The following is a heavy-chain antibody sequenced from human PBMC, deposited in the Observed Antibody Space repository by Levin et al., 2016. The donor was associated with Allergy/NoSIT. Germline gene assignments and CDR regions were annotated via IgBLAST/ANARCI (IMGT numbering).Heavy chain of an antibody. CDR2: IKQDGSEK. D-gene: IGHD3-10*01. CDR3: ARDEIGKGFGELSVH. J-gene: IGHJ4*02. Sequence: WIRQPPGKGLQWVANIKQDGSEKYYLDSVKGRFTISRDNAQNSLYLQMNSLRAEDTAVYYCARDEIGKGFGELSVHWGQGTLVTVSS. V-gene: IGHV3-7*03.